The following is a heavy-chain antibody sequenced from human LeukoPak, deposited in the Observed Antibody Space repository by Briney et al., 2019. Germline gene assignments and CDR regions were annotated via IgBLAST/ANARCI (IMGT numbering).Heavy chain of an antibody. CDR3: ARGLSTGWYTWFDP. D-gene: IGHD6-19*01. CDR1: GGSISSGGYY. V-gene: IGHV4-61*08. CDR2: NYYNGGT. Sequence: PSETLSLTCTVSGGSISSGGYYWNWIRQPPGKGLEWIGYNYYNGGTNYNPSLKSRATISVDTSTNQFSLRLTSVTAAGTAVYYCARGLSTGWYTWFDPWGQGTLVTVSS. J-gene: IGHJ5*02.